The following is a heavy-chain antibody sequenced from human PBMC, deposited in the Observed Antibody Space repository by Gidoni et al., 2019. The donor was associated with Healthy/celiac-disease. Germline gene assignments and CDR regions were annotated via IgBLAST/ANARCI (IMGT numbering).Heavy chain of an antibody. V-gene: IGHV3-11*01. Sequence: QVQLVESGGGLVKPGGSLRLSCAASGFTFSDYYMSWIRQAPGQGREWVSYISSSGSTIYYADSVKGRFTISRDNAKNSLYLQMNSLRAEDTAVYYCASQDSSGYYLLDYWGQGTLVTVSS. CDR1: GFTFSDYY. J-gene: IGHJ4*02. CDR3: ASQDSSGYYLLDY. CDR2: ISSSGSTI. D-gene: IGHD3-22*01.